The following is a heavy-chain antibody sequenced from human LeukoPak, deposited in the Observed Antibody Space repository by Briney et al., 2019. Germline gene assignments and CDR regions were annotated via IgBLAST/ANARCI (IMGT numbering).Heavy chain of an antibody. V-gene: IGHV3-23*01. CDR2: ISGSGGST. D-gene: IGHD2-2*01. Sequence: PGGSLRLSCAASGFTFSSYAMSWVRQAPGKGLEWVSAISGSGGSTYHANSVKGRFTISRDNSKNTLHLQMNSPRAEDTAVYYCAKSKYQLPESWFDPWGQGTLVTVSS. J-gene: IGHJ5*02. CDR3: AKSKYQLPESWFDP. CDR1: GFTFSSYA.